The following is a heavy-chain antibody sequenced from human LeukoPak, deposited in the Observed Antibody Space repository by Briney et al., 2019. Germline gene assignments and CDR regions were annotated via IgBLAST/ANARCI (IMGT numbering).Heavy chain of an antibody. CDR1: GGSFSGYY. CDR3: ARVEGSGSYMSYFDY. V-gene: IGHV4-34*01. J-gene: IGHJ4*02. CDR2: VDHFGST. D-gene: IGHD3-10*01. Sequence: PSETLSLTCAVYGGSFSGYYWSWIRQPPGKGLEWIGEVDHFGSTNYNPSLKSRVTISEDTSKNQFSLRLSSVTAADTAVYYCARVEGSGSYMSYFDYWGQGGLVTVSS.